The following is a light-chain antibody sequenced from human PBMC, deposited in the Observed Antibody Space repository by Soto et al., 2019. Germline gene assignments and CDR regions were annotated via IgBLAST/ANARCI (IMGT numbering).Light chain of an antibody. CDR3: QQRSNWPLT. V-gene: IGKV3-11*01. CDR1: RSVSIY. CDR2: DAS. J-gene: IGKJ4*01. Sequence: EIVLTQSPATLSLSPGERATLSCRASRSVSIYLTWYQQKPGQAPRLLIYDASKRATGIPARFSGSGSGTDFTLTISSLESEDFAVYYCQQRSNWPLTFGGGTKVEIK.